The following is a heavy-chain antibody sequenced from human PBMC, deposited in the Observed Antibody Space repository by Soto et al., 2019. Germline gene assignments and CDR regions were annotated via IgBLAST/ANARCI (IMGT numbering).Heavy chain of an antibody. CDR3: AIDGGLVEISTMGDY. D-gene: IGHD3-16*01. V-gene: IGHV1-69*01. CDR2: IIPVFVAP. Sequence: QVQLVQSGAEVKKPGSSVKVSCKASGGTFASYAVSWLRQAHGQGLEWMGGIIPVFVAPNYAQNFQDRVTTTADESTGTVYMELTSLRSEDTAVYSCAIDGGLVEISTMGDYWGQGTLVTVSS. CDR1: GGTFASYA. J-gene: IGHJ4*02.